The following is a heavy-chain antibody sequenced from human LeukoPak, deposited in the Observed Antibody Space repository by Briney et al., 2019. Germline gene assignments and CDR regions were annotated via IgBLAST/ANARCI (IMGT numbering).Heavy chain of an antibody. D-gene: IGHD3-16*01. CDR2: IFHSGNT. CDR1: GGSRINAGW. CDR3: ARDLGYYYGLDI. V-gene: IGHV4-4*02. Sequence: PSGTLSLTCDVSGGSRINAGWWSWVRQPPGKGLEWIGEIFHSGNTKYNPPLESRVTISADKSNHQFTLEMKSATAADTAIYYCARDLGYYYGLDIWSRGTTVTVSS. J-gene: IGHJ6*02.